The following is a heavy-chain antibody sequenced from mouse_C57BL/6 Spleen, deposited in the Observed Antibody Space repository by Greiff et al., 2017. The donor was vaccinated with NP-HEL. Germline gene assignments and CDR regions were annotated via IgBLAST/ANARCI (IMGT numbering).Heavy chain of an antibody. CDR3: ASEDSIYYGNLYYAMDY. V-gene: IGHV1-64*01. CDR2: IHPNSGST. Sequence: QVQLKQPGAELVKPGASVKLSCKASGYTFTSYWMHWVKQRPGQGLEWIGMIHPNSGSTNYNEKFKSKATLTVDKSSSTAYMQLSSLTSEDSAVYYCASEDSIYYGNLYYAMDYWGQGTSVTVSS. D-gene: IGHD2-1*01. CDR1: GYTFTSYW. J-gene: IGHJ4*01.